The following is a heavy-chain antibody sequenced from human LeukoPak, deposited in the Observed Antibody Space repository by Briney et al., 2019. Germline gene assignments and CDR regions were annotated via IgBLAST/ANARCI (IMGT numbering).Heavy chain of an antibody. Sequence: GGSLRLSCAASEFTFSSYGMHWVRQAPGKGLEWVAFIRNDGSNKYYADSVKGRFTISRDNFKKTMFLEMNGLRTEDTAVYHCAKDRWVVATDSFDYWGQGTQVTVST. J-gene: IGHJ4*02. CDR2: IRNDGSNK. V-gene: IGHV3-30*02. D-gene: IGHD2-15*01. CDR3: AKDRWVVATDSFDY. CDR1: EFTFSSYG.